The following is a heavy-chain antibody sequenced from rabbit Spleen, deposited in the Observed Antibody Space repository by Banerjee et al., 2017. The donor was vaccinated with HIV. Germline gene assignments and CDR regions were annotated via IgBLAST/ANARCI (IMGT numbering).Heavy chain of an antibody. Sequence: QSLEESGGDLVKPGASLTLTCTASGFTISSSYYMCWVRQAPGKGLEWIACIYAGSSDTIYYANWAKGRFTISKTSSTTVTLQMTSLTAADTATYFCARETGANGYAWASDLWGPGTLVTVS. CDR1: GFTISSSYY. CDR3: ARETGANGYAWASDL. V-gene: IGHV1S40*01. J-gene: IGHJ4*01. D-gene: IGHD6-1*01. CDR2: IYAGSSDTI.